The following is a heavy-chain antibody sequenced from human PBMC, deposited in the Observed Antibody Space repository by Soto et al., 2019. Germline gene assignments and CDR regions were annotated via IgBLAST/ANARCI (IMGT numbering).Heavy chain of an antibody. CDR3: AKDNAHPMELWSLGYYGMDV. Sequence: PGGSLRLSCAASEFTFSSYGMHWVRQAPGKGLEWVAVISYDGSNKYYADSVKGRFTISRDNSKNTLYLQMNSLRAEDTAVYYCAKDNAHPMELWSLGYYGMDVWGQGTTVTVS. D-gene: IGHD5-18*01. CDR1: EFTFSSYG. CDR2: ISYDGSNK. V-gene: IGHV3-30*18. J-gene: IGHJ6*02.